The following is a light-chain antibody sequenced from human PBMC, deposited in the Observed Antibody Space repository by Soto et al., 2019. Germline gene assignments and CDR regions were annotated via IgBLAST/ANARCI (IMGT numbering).Light chain of an antibody. CDR2: DVS. CDR3: ASDTTSSAYV. Sequence: QSLLTQPASVSVSPGQSIAVSCTGTSSDVGGYSYVSWYQQHPGKAPKLVISDVSNRPSGVSDPLSGSKSGNTASLTISGLQTEDEADYYCASDTTSSAYVFGTGTKVTVL. J-gene: IGLJ1*01. CDR1: SSDVGGYSY. V-gene: IGLV2-14*01.